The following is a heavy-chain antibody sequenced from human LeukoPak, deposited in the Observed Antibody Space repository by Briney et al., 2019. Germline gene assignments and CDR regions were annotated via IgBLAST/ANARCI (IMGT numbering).Heavy chain of an antibody. D-gene: IGHD6-19*01. CDR1: GFTFSSYA. CDR3: ASSLKQWLINDAFDI. Sequence: LRLSCAASGFTFSSYAMSWIRQPPGKGLEWIGYIYHSGSTYYNPSLKSRVTISVDRSKNQFSLKLSSVTAADTAVYYCASSLKQWLINDAFDIWGQGTMVTVSS. CDR2: IYHSGST. J-gene: IGHJ3*02. V-gene: IGHV4-30-2*01.